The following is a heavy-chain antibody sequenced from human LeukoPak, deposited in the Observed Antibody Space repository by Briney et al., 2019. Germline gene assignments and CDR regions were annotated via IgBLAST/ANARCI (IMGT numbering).Heavy chain of an antibody. J-gene: IGHJ3*02. CDR2: IYPGDSDT. CDR1: GYSFTFYW. Sequence: GESLKISCKGSGYSFTFYWIGWVRQMPGKGLEWMGIIYPGDSDTRYSPSFQGQVTISADKSISTAYLQWSSLKASDTAMYYCERLRFRTIPHAFDIWGQGTMVTVSS. V-gene: IGHV5-51*01. CDR3: ERLRFRTIPHAFDI. D-gene: IGHD3-3*01.